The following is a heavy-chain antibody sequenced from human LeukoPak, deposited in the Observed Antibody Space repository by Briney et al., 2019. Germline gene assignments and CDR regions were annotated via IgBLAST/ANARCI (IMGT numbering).Heavy chain of an antibody. D-gene: IGHD2-15*01. CDR1: GYTFTSYD. CDR3: ARANSPPHDPRARKYCSGGSCYGFDY. CDR2: MNPNRGNT. J-gene: IGHJ4*02. Sequence: GESLKISCKASGYTFTSYDINWVRQATGQGLEWMGWMNPNRGNTGYAQKFQGRVTITRNTSISTAYMELSSLRSEDTAVYYCARANSPPHDPRARKYCSGGSCYGFDYWGQGTLVTVSS. V-gene: IGHV1-8*03.